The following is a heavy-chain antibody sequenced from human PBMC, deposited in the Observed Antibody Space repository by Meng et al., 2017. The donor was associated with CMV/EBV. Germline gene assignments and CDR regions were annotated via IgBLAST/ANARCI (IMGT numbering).Heavy chain of an antibody. Sequence: ASVKVSCKASGYTFTSYDINWVRQATGQGLEWMGWMNPNSGKTGYAQKFQGRVTMTRNTSISTAYMELSSLRSEDTAVYYCARDRGGNYPGSFDYWGQGILVTVSS. CDR3: ARDRGGNYPGSFDY. J-gene: IGHJ4*02. CDR1: GYTFTSYD. CDR2: MNPNSGKT. V-gene: IGHV1-8*01. D-gene: IGHD4-23*01.